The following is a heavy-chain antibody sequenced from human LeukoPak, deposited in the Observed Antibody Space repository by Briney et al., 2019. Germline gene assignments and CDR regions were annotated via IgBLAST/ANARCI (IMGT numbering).Heavy chain of an antibody. V-gene: IGHV3-33*01. J-gene: IGHJ4*02. CDR3: ARDRRIVGADSFDY. Sequence: GGSLRLSCAASGFIFRNYGMHWVRQAPGKGLEWVAVIWYDGSNKYYADSVKGRFTISRDNSKNTLYLQMNSLRAEDTAVYYCARDRRIVGADSFDYWGQGTLVTVSS. CDR1: GFIFRNYG. D-gene: IGHD1-26*01. CDR2: IWYDGSNK.